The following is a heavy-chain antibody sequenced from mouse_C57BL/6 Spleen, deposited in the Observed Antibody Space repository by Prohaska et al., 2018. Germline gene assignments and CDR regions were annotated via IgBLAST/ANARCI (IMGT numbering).Heavy chain of an antibody. J-gene: IGHJ4*01. CDR3: ARRGYDVGYYAMDY. D-gene: IGHD2-2*01. Sequence: QVQLQQPGAELVMPGASVKLSCKASGYTFTSYWMHWVKKRPGKGLEWIGEIDPSDSYTNYNQKFKGKATLTVDKSSSTAYMQLSSLTSEDSAVYYCARRGYDVGYYAMDYWGQGTSVTVSS. V-gene: IGHV1-69*01. CDR1: GYTFTSYW. CDR2: IDPSDSYT.